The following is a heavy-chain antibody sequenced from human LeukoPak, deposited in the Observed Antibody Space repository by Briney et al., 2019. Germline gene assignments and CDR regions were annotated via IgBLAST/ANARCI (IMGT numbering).Heavy chain of an antibody. D-gene: IGHD2-15*01. V-gene: IGHV6-1*01. J-gene: IGHJ4*02. CDR1: GDRVSSNTAA. CDR3: SRDGWPAFDY. CDR2: TFYRSKWHN. Sequence: SQTLSLTSVIAGDRVSSNTAAWNWIRQSPLRGLEWLGRTFYRSKWHNDYAGSVKSRITISPDTSKNHFSLHLDSVTPEDTAMYYCSRDGWPAFDYWGQGSLVTVSS.